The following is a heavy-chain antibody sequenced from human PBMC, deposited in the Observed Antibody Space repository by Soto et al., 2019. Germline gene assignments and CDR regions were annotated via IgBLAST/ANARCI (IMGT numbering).Heavy chain of an antibody. Sequence: EVQLVESGGGLVKPGGSLRLSCAASGFTFSSYSMNWVRQAPGKGLEWVSSITSSSSYMYYADSVKGRFTVSRDNAKNSLYLQMDSLRVDDTAVYYCARFLGSGSYRSDYWGQGTLVTVSS. J-gene: IGHJ4*02. D-gene: IGHD3-10*01. CDR3: ARFLGSGSYRSDY. V-gene: IGHV3-21*01. CDR2: ITSSSSYM. CDR1: GFTFSSYS.